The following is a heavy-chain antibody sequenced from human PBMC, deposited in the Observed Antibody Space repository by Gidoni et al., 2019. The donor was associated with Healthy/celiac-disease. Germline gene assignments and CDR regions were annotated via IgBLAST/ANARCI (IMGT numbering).Heavy chain of an antibody. CDR1: GFTFGDHA. CDR3: TRDGMGSNWVQPGTWYWYFDL. J-gene: IGHJ2*01. CDR2: IRSKTYGGTT. V-gene: IGHV3-49*04. Sequence: EVQLVESGGGLVQPGRSLRLSCTASGFTFGDHAMSWVRQAPGKGLEWVGFIRSKTYGGTTEYAASVKGRFTISRDDSKSIAYLQMNSLKTEDTAVYYCTRDGMGSNWVQPGTWYWYFDLWGRGTLVTVSS. D-gene: IGHD1-26*01.